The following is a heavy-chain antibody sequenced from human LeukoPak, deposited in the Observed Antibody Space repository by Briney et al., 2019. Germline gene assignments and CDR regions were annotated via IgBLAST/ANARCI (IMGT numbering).Heavy chain of an antibody. CDR3: AKDVRAVVGKGPFDY. CDR2: LSGSADTT. Sequence: GGSLRLSCAASGFTFSSYWMHWVRQAPGKGLEWVSGLSGSADTTYYADSVKGRFTISRDNSQNTLYLQMNSLRAEDMAVYYCAKDVRAVVGKGPFDYWGQGTLVTVPS. D-gene: IGHD6-19*01. V-gene: IGHV3-23*01. CDR1: GFTFSSYW. J-gene: IGHJ4*02.